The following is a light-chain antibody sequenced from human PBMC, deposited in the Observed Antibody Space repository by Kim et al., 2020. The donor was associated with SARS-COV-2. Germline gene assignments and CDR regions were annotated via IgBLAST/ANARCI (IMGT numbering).Light chain of an antibody. CDR3: NSRDSSGNHLAV. J-gene: IGLJ3*02. CDR2: GKN. V-gene: IGLV3-19*01. CDR1: SLRSYY. Sequence: LGQAVRITCQGDSLRSYYASWYQQKPGQAPVLVIYGKNNRPSGIPDRFSGSSSGNTASLTITGAQAEDEADYYCNSRDSSGNHLAVFGGGTKLTVL.